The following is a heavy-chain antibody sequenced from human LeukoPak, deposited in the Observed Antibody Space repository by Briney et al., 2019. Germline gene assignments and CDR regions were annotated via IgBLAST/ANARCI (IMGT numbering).Heavy chain of an antibody. CDR2: FDPEDGET. CDR1: GYTLTELS. CDR3: ATLTYDLLTGYYDNDAFDI. D-gene: IGHD3-9*01. J-gene: IGHJ3*02. Sequence: ASVTVSFKVSGYTLTELSMHWVRQAPGKGLEWMGGFDPEDGETIYAQNFQGRVTVTEDTSTDTAYMELSSLRSEDTAVYYCATLTYDLLTGYYDNDAFDIWGQGTMVTVSS. V-gene: IGHV1-24*01.